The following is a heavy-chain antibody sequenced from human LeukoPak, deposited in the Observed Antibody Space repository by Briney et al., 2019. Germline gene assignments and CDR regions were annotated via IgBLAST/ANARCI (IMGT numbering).Heavy chain of an antibody. Sequence: PGGSLRLSCAASGFTFSSYAMHWVRQAPGKGLEWVAVISYDGSNKYYADSVKGRFTISRDNSKNTLYLHLNSLRAEDTAVYYCAKGKGPTANWYFDVWGRGTLVTVSS. V-gene: IGHV3-30*04. CDR3: AKGKGPTANWYFDV. CDR2: ISYDGSNK. D-gene: IGHD2-21*02. CDR1: GFTFSSYA. J-gene: IGHJ2*01.